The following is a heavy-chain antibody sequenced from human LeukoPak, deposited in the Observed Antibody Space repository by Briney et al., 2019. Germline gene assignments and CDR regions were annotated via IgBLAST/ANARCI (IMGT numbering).Heavy chain of an antibody. J-gene: IGHJ6*02. CDR1: GGTFSSYA. CDR2: IIPILGIA. V-gene: IGHV1-69*04. CDR3: ARAWVTPYYYYGMDV. Sequence: SVKVSCKASGGTFSSYAISWVRQAPGQGLEWMGRIIPILGIANYAQKFQGTVTITADKSTSTAYMELSSLRSEDTAVYYCARAWVTPYYYYGMDVWGQGATVTVSS. D-gene: IGHD2-21*02.